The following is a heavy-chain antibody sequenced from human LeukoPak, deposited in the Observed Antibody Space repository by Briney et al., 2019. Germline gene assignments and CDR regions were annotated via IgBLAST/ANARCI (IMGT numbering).Heavy chain of an antibody. D-gene: IGHD2-2*01. Sequence: PGGSLRLSCSASGFIFKDYGMHWVRQAPGKGLEWVAVTSYDGTRQFYADSVKGRFTISRDNPKNTLYLQMNSLRAEDTAVYYCAEDALVVPAASDYWGQGTLVTVSS. V-gene: IGHV3-30*18. CDR1: GFIFKDYG. CDR2: TSYDGTRQ. CDR3: AEDALVVPAASDY. J-gene: IGHJ4*02.